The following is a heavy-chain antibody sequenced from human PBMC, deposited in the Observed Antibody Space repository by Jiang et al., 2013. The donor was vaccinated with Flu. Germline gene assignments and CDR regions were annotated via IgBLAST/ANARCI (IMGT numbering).Heavy chain of an antibody. CDR3: TRLHEGHSSGWYTYYFDY. CDR2: IYPGDADA. Sequence: GAEVKKPGESLKISCRGSGYTFINSWIAWVRQMPGKGLEWMGIIYPGDADARYSPSFQGQVTISADKSIRTVYLQWSSLQASDTAIYYCTRLHEGHSSGWYTYYFDYWGQGTLV. V-gene: IGHV5-51*01. CDR1: GYTFINSW. J-gene: IGHJ4*02. D-gene: IGHD6-19*01.